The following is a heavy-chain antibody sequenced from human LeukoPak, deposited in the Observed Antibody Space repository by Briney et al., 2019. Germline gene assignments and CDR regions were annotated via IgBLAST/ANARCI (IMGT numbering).Heavy chain of an antibody. J-gene: IGHJ4*02. D-gene: IGHD3-10*01. V-gene: IGHV3-23*01. CDR1: GFTFSNYA. Sequence: GGSLRLSCAASGFTFSNYAMSWVRQAPGKGLEWVSTISGSGSSTYYADSVKGRFTISRDNSKNTLYLQMNSLRAEDTAVYYCAKGLWFGELTPVPFDYWGQGTLVTVSS. CDR3: AKGLWFGELTPVPFDY. CDR2: ISGSGSST.